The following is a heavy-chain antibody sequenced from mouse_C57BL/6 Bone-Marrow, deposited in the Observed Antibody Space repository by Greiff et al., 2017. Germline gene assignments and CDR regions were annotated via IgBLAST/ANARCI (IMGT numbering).Heavy chain of an antibody. CDR2: IDPEDGET. V-gene: IGHV14-2*01. CDR1: GFTFNDYY. D-gene: IGHD1-1*01. J-gene: IGHJ2*01. CDR3: AVVAPFDY. Sequence: EVQLQQSGADLVKPGASVKLSCTASGFTFNDYYMHWVKQRTEQGLEWIGRIDPEDGETNYAPKFQGRATITADTSSNTSYLQLSRLTSEDTAVYYFAVVAPFDYWGQGTTLTVSA.